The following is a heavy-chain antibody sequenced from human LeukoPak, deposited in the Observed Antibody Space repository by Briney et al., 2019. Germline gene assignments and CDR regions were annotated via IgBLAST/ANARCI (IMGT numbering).Heavy chain of an antibody. D-gene: IGHD1-1*01. CDR1: GFTFSSYA. V-gene: IGHV3-23*01. CDR3: AKKEFGNDDLALDY. Sequence: GGSLRLSCAASGFTFSSYAMSWVRQAPGKGLEWVSAISGSGGSTYYADSVNGRFTISRDNSKNTLYLQMNSLRAEDTAVYYCAKKEFGNDDLALDYWGQGTLVTVSS. CDR2: ISGSGGST. J-gene: IGHJ4*02.